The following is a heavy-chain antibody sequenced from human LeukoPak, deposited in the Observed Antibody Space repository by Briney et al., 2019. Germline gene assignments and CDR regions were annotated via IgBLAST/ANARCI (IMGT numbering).Heavy chain of an antibody. V-gene: IGHV1-8*01. CDR1: GYTFTSYD. CDR3: ARVQAGGYYYVTECDY. CDR2: MNPNSGNT. Sequence: ASVKVSCKASGYTFTSYDINWVRQATGQGLEWMGWMNPNSGNTGYAQKFQGRVTMTRNTSISTAYMELSSLRSEDTAVYYCARVQAGGYYYVTECDYWGQGTLVTVSS. J-gene: IGHJ4*02. D-gene: IGHD3-22*01.